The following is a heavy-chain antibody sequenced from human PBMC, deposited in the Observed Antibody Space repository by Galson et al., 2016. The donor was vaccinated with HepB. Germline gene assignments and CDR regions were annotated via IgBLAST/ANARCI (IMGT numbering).Heavy chain of an antibody. CDR2: ISGNGGTT. Sequence: SLRLSCAASGFIFNAYAIHWVRQAPGKGLEFVSAISGNGGTTHYPDSVKGRFTISRDNSKNTLYLQMSSLRADDTAVYYCVRYQGWYNHWGQGTLVIVSS. CDR3: VRYQGWYNH. V-gene: IGHV3-64D*06. J-gene: IGHJ5*02. CDR1: GFIFNAYA. D-gene: IGHD6-19*01.